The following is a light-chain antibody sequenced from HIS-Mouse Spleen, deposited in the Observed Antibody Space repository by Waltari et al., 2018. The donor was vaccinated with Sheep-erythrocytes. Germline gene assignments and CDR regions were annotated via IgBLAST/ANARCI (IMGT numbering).Light chain of an antibody. V-gene: IGKV4-1*01. CDR1: QSVLYSSNNKNY. CDR3: QQYYSTPWT. CDR2: WVF. J-gene: IGKJ1*01. Sequence: DIVMTQSPDSLAVSLGERATINCKSSQSVLYSSNNKNYLAWYQQIPGQPPKLLIYWVFTRQSAVPARFLGSGSVTHFTLTFCSLQAEDVTVYYSQQYYSTPWTFGQGTKVEIK.